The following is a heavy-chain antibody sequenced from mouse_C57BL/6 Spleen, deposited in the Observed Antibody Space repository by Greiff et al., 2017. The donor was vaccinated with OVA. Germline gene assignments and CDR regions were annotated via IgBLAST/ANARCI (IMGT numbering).Heavy chain of an antibody. CDR1: GYAFTSSW. CDR2: IYPGDGDT. Sequence: VQLVESGPELVKPGASVKLSCKASGYAFTSSWMNWVKQRPGQGLEWIGRIYPGDGDTNYNGKFKGKATLTADKSSSTAYMQLSSLTSEYSAVYFCARSNYCSSYFDYWGQGTTVTVSS. V-gene: IGHV1-82*01. D-gene: IGHD1-1*01. CDR3: ARSNYCSSYFDY. J-gene: IGHJ2*01.